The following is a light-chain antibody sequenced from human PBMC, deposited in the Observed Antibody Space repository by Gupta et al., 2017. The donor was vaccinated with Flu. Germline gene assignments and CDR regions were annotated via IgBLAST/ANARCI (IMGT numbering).Light chain of an antibody. CDR2: DAS. J-gene: IGKJ3*01. V-gene: IGKV3-11*01. Sequence: GDRATLSCRASQSVSSYLAWYQQKPGQAPRLLIYDASNRATGIPARFSGSGSGTDFTLTISSLEPEDFAVYYCQQRSNWPPLFGPGTKVDIK. CDR1: QSVSSY. CDR3: QQRSNWPPL.